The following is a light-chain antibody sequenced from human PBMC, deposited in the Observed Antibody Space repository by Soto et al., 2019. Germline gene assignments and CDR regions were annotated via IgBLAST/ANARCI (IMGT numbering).Light chain of an antibody. Sequence: EIVLTQSPGTLSLSPGERATLSCRASQSVSSYSLAWYQKKPGQAPRLLIYGASSRAAGIPDRFSGSGSGTDFTLTISRLEPEDFALYYCQHYGAAPITFGQGTRLEI. CDR1: QSVSSYS. J-gene: IGKJ5*01. V-gene: IGKV3-20*01. CDR2: GAS. CDR3: QHYGAAPIT.